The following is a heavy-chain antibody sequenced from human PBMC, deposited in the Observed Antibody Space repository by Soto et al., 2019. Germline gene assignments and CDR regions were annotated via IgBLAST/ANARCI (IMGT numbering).Heavy chain of an antibody. D-gene: IGHD2-8*01. CDR3: AKEGVRLLMVYTPRPTYNWFDP. CDR1: GFTFSSYA. J-gene: IGHJ5*02. CDR2: ISGSGGST. Sequence: GGSLRLSCAASGFTFSSYAMSWVRQAPGKGLEWVSAISGSGGSTYYADSVKGRFTISRDNSKNTLYLQMNSLRAEDTAVYYCAKEGVRLLMVYTPRPTYNWFDPWGQGTLVTVSS. V-gene: IGHV3-23*01.